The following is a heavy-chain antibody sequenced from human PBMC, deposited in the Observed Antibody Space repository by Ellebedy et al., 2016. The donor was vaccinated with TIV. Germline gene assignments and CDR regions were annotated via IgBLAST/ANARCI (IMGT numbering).Heavy chain of an antibody. CDR3: ARNLIAVARFDY. J-gene: IGHJ4*02. D-gene: IGHD6-19*01. CDR2: IIPIFGTA. Sequence: SVKVSCXASGGTFSSYAISWVRQAPGQGLEWMGGIIPIFGTANYAQKFQGRVTITADESTSTAYMELSSLRSEDTAVYYCARNLIAVARFDYWGQGTLVTVSS. V-gene: IGHV1-69*13. CDR1: GGTFSSYA.